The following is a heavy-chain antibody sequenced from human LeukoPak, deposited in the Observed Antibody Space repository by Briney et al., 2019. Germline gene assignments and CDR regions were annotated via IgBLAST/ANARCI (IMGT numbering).Heavy chain of an antibody. Sequence: PGGSLRLSCAASGFTFSSYSMNWVRQAPGKGLEWVSSISSSSSYINYADSVKGRFTISRDNAKNSLYLQMNSLRAEDTAVYYCAAAMDSSGYYYFDYWGQGTLVTVSS. CDR1: GFTFSSYS. CDR3: AAAMDSSGYYYFDY. D-gene: IGHD3-22*01. CDR2: ISSSSSYI. J-gene: IGHJ4*02. V-gene: IGHV3-21*01.